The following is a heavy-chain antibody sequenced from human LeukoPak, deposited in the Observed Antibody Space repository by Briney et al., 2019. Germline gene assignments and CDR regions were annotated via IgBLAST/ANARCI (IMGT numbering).Heavy chain of an antibody. CDR2: IYHSGSA. Sequence: PSRTLSLTCAVSGYSISSGYHWAWIRQSPGKGLEWIGSIYHSGSAHYNPSLKSRVTIPVETSKNQFSLKMYSVTAADTAVYYCARDPRWLTPDCTSTSCYENYFDPWGQGTLVTVSS. CDR3: ARDPRWLTPDCTSTSCYENYFDP. CDR1: GYSISSGYH. D-gene: IGHD2-2*01. V-gene: IGHV4-38-2*02. J-gene: IGHJ5*02.